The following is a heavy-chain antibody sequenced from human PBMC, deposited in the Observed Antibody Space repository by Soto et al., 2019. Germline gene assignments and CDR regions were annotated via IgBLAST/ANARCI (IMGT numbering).Heavy chain of an antibody. CDR1: GGSFSGYY. Sequence: SETLSLTCAVYGGSFSGYYWSWIRQPPGKGLEWIGEINHSGSTNYNPSLKSRVTISVDTSKNQFSLKLSSVTAADTAVYYCARGPTVLLWFGEFHFDYWGQGTLVTVSS. V-gene: IGHV4-34*01. CDR3: ARGPTVLLWFGEFHFDY. CDR2: INHSGST. J-gene: IGHJ4*02. D-gene: IGHD3-10*01.